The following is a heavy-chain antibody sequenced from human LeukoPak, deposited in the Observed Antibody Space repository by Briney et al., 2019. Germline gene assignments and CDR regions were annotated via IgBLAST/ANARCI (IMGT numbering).Heavy chain of an antibody. CDR1: GYTFTDSY. D-gene: IGHD3-16*01. J-gene: IGHJ4*02. CDR2: INPNSGGT. V-gene: IGHV1-2*02. CDR3: ARAYTSPNGPY. Sequence: ASVKVSCKASGYTFTDSYLHWVRQAPGHGLEWMGWINPNSGGTNYAQKFQGRVTMTRDTSITTAYMELNRLRSDDTAVYYCARAYTSPNGPYWGQGILVTVSS.